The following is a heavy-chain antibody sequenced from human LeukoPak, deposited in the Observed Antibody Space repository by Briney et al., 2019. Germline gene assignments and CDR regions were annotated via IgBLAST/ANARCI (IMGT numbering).Heavy chain of an antibody. CDR3: ARELRTFDS. CDR2: ISGSGGTT. Sequence: GGSLRLSCAASGFTISSSALSWVRQAPGKGLEWVSTISGSGGTTYYTDSVKGRFTISRDNSKNTLYLQMNSLRAEDTAVYYCARELRTFDSWGQGTLVTVSS. CDR1: GFTISSSA. V-gene: IGHV3-23*01. D-gene: IGHD3-16*01. J-gene: IGHJ4*02.